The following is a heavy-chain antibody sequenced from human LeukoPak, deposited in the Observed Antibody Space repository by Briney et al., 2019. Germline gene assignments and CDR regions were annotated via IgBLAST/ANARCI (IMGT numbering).Heavy chain of an antibody. J-gene: IGHJ4*02. V-gene: IGHV3-23*01. Sequence: ETLSLTCTVSGGSISGHYWSWIRQPPGKGLEWVSSISCSGGSTYYADSVKGRFTISRDNSKNTLYLQMNSLRAEDTAVYYCAKDLSYARPEDDWGQGTLVTVAS. CDR1: GGSISGHY. CDR3: AKDLSYARPEDD. D-gene: IGHD2-2*01. CDR2: ISCSGGST.